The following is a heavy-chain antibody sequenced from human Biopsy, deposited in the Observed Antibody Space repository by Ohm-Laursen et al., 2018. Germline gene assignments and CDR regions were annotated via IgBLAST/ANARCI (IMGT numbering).Heavy chain of an antibody. D-gene: IGHD6-19*01. CDR3: AKASGYSSGWPIDY. V-gene: IGHV3-9*01. CDR2: ISWNSGSV. CDR1: GFTFENYA. Sequence: SLRFSCAASGFTFENYAMNWVRQAPGKGLEWVSGISWNSGSVVYADSVKGRFTISRDNAKNSLYLQMHSLRAEDTAFYYCAKASGYSSGWPIDYWGQGNLVTVSS. J-gene: IGHJ4*02.